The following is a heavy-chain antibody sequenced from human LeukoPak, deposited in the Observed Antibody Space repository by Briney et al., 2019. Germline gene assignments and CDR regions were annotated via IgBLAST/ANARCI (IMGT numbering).Heavy chain of an antibody. V-gene: IGHV3-74*01. CDR1: GFTFSSYW. CDR2: INSDGSST. CDR3: ARVYSSGWFGYFDY. D-gene: IGHD6-19*01. Sequence: GGSLRLSCAASGFTFSSYWMHWVRQAPGKGLVWVSRINSDGSSTSYADSVKGRFTISRDNSKNTLYLQMNSLRAEDTAVYYCARVYSSGWFGYFDYWGQGTLVTVSS. J-gene: IGHJ4*02.